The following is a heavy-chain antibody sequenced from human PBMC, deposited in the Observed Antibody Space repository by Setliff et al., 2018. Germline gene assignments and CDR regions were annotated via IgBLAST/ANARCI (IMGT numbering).Heavy chain of an antibody. D-gene: IGHD7-27*01. CDR2: LYSSGST. J-gene: IGHJ4*02. CDR3: ASTDWGWGYYFDY. V-gene: IGHV4-61*02. CDR1: GGSISSGPYY. Sequence: LSETLSLTCTVSGGSISSGPYYWNWFRQPAGKGLEWIGRLYSSGSTNYNPPLKSRVTISVDTSKNQFSLKLSSVTAADTAVYYCASTDWGWGYYFDYWGQGTLVTVSS.